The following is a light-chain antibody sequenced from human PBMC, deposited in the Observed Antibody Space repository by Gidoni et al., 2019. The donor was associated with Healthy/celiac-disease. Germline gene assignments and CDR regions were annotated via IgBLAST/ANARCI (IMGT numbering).Light chain of an antibody. V-gene: IGKV4-1*01. CDR3: QQYYSTPLT. CDR2: WAS. Sequence: DIVMTPSPDSLAVSLGERATINCKSSQSVLYSSNNKNYLAWYQQKPGQPPKLLIYWASTRESGVPDRFSGSGSGTDFTLTISSLQAEDVAVYYCQQYYSTPLTFXXXTKXEIK. CDR1: QSVLYSSNNKNY. J-gene: IGKJ4*01.